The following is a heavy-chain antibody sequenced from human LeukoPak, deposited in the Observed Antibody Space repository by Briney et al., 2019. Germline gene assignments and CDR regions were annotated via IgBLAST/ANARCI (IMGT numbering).Heavy chain of an antibody. D-gene: IGHD3-10*01. CDR3: ARDDGSGGPFDY. CDR1: GFTVSGNY. CDR2: IYSGGST. J-gene: IGHJ4*02. Sequence: GGSLRLSGAGSGFTVSGNYMNWVRQAPGKGLEGGSVIYSGGSTYYTDSVEGRFTISRDGRKNTLYLQMNSLRAEDTAVYYCARDDGSGGPFDYWGQRTLVTVSS. V-gene: IGHV3-66*01.